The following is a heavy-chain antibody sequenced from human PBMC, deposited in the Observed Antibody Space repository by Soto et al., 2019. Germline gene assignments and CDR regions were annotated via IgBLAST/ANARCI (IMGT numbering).Heavy chain of an antibody. CDR2: IYWDDDK. CDR3: AHRFYPYGSDWDQGMFDS. V-gene: IGHV2-5*02. J-gene: IGHJ4*02. D-gene: IGHD2-21*02. Sequence: QITLEESRPTRVKPTQTLTLTCTFSGFSLSTSGVGVGWVRQPPGKALEWLAFIYWDDDKRYSPSLRSRLTITTDTSKHLVVLTMTNMDPLDTATDYCAHRFYPYGSDWDQGMFDSWGQGNLVTVSS. CDR1: GFSLSTSGVG.